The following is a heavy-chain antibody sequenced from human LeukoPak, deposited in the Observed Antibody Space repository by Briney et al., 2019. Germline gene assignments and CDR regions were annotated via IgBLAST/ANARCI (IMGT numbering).Heavy chain of an antibody. Sequence: SETLSLTCTVSGGSVSSYYWSWIRQPPGKGLEWIGYIYYSGSTNYNPSLKSRVTISVDTSKNQFSLKLSSVTAADTAVYYCARDLSFGVVTMPWFDPWGQGTLVTVSS. CDR2: IYYSGST. D-gene: IGHD3-3*01. J-gene: IGHJ5*02. V-gene: IGHV4-59*02. CDR1: GGSVSSYY. CDR3: ARDLSFGVVTMPWFDP.